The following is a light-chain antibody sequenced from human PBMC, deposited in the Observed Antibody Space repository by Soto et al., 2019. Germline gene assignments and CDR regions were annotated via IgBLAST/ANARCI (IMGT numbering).Light chain of an antibody. CDR3: CSYAGSYTPNWV. V-gene: IGLV2-11*01. J-gene: IGLJ3*02. Sequence: QSVLTQPRSVSGSPGQSVTISCTGTSSDVGGYNYVSWYQQHPGKAPKLMIYDVSKRPSGVPDRFSGSKSGNKASLTISGLQAEDEADYYCCSYAGSYTPNWVFGGGTKLTVL. CDR2: DVS. CDR1: SSDVGGYNY.